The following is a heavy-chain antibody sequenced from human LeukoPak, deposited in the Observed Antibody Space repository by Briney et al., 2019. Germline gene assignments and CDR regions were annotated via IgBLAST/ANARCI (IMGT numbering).Heavy chain of an antibody. D-gene: IGHD1-26*01. CDR1: GFTFSNYA. CDR2: ISSSGGGGST. V-gene: IGHV3-23*01. J-gene: IGHJ4*02. Sequence: GGSLRLSCAASGFTFSNYAMSWVRQAPGKGLEWVPSISSSGGGGSTYYADSVRGRLTIYSDNSKNKLLLQVDSLEADDTAVYYWSKTHGASWSPFDSWGEGTLVTVPS. CDR3: SKTHGASWSPFDS.